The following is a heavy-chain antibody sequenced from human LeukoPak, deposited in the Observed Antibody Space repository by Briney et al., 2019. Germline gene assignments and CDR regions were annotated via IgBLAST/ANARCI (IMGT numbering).Heavy chain of an antibody. CDR1: GGTFSSYA. CDR2: IIPIFGTA. Sequence: GASVKVSCKXSGGTFSSYAISWVRQAPRQGLEWMGGIIPIFGTANYAQKFQGRVTITADESTSTAYMELSSLRSEDTAVYYCARDGVVVPAAMADYYYYYMDVWGKGTTVTVSS. D-gene: IGHD2-2*01. CDR3: ARDGVVVPAAMADYYYYYMDV. J-gene: IGHJ6*03. V-gene: IGHV1-69*13.